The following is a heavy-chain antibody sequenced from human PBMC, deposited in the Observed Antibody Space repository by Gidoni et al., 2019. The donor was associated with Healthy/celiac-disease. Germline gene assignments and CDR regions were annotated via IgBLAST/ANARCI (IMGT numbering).Heavy chain of an antibody. CDR3: ARVRGWAPVNYYGMDV. Sequence: EVQLVESGGGLVRPGGSLRLSCPASGFTFRSYRMNWVRQAPGKGLEWVSSISSSSSYIYYADSVKGRFTISRDNAKNSLYLQMNSLRAEDTAVYYCARVRGWAPVNYYGMDVWGQGTTVTVSS. D-gene: IGHD3-10*01. CDR1: GFTFRSYR. J-gene: IGHJ6*02. V-gene: IGHV3-21*01. CDR2: ISSSSSYI.